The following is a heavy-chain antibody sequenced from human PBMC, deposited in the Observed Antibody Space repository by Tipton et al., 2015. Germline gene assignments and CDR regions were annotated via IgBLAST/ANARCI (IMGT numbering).Heavy chain of an antibody. D-gene: IGHD4-23*01. CDR2: IYYSGST. Sequence: LRLSCTVSGGSISSGGYYWSWIRQHPGKGLEWIGYIYYSGSTYYNPSLKSRVTISVDTSKNQFSLRLSSVTAADTAVFYCARWLTTVVTPGVEAFDIWGQGTMVTVSS. V-gene: IGHV4-31*02. CDR3: ARWLTTVVTPGVEAFDI. J-gene: IGHJ3*02. CDR1: GGSISSGGYY.